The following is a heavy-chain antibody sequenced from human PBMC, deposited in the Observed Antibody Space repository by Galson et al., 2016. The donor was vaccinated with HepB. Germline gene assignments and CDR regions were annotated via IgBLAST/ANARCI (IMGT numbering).Heavy chain of an antibody. J-gene: IGHJ4*02. D-gene: IGHD3-22*01. CDR2: IGHSGGYI. Sequence: SLRLSCAASTFTFSSFAMSWVRQAPGKGLEWVSSIGHSGGYIYYADSVKGRFTISRDNSNNTLYLQMNSRRAEDTAVYYCARHPDYYDNSGYLDYWGQGTLVTVSS. V-gene: IGHV3-23*01. CDR1: TFTFSSFA. CDR3: ARHPDYYDNSGYLDY.